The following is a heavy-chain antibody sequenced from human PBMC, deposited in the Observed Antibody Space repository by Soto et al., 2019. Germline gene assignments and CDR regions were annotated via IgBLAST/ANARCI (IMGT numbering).Heavy chain of an antibody. CDR1: GGSISSYY. D-gene: IGHD2-2*02. CDR3: ARGAIVVVPAAIFDAFDI. Sequence: PSETLSLTCTVSGGSISSYYWSWIRQPPGKGLEWIGYIYYSGSTNYNPSLKSRVTISVDTSKNQFSLKLSFVTAADTAVYYCARGAIVVVPAAIFDAFDIWGQGTMVTVSS. V-gene: IGHV4-59*01. CDR2: IYYSGST. J-gene: IGHJ3*02.